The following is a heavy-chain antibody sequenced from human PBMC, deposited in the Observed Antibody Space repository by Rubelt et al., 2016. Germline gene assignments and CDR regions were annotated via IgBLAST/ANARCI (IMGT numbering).Heavy chain of an antibody. Sequence: QVQLQQWGAGLLKPSETLSLTCAVYGGSFSGYYWSWIRQPPGKGLEWIGELNHSGSTNYNRALKSSVNRAVRTRRNEFTRRLICVTAAETAVYYCARGRSGRETTNWFDPWGQGTLVTVSS. CDR3: ARGRSGRETTNWFDP. J-gene: IGHJ5*02. CDR2: LNHSGST. D-gene: IGHD1-7*01. V-gene: IGHV4-34*01. CDR1: GGSFSGYY.